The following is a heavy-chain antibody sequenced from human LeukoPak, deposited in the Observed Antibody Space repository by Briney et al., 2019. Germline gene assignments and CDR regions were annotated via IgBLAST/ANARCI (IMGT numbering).Heavy chain of an antibody. V-gene: IGHV3-15*01. CDR3: TVPLIVGATPVDY. Sequence: GGSLRLSCAASGFTFSNAWMSWVRQAPGKGLEWVGRKSKTDGGTTDYAAPVKGRLTISRDDSKNTLYLQMNSLKTEDTAVYYCTVPLIVGATPVDYWGQGTLVTVSS. CDR2: KSKTDGGTT. D-gene: IGHD1-26*01. J-gene: IGHJ4*02. CDR1: GFTFSNAW.